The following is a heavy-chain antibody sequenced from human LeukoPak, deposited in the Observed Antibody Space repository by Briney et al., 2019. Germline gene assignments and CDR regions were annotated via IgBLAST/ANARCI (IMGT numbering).Heavy chain of an antibody. V-gene: IGHV3-7*01. CDR2: IKQDGSVK. J-gene: IGHJ4*02. Sequence: GSLRLSCAASGFTLSKHWMTWVRQAPGKGLECVAIIKQDGSVKYYVNSVKGRFTISRDNAKNSLYLQMNSLRVEDTAVYYCGREWAVDFWGQGTLVTVSS. CDR3: GREWAVDF. CDR1: GFTLSKHW.